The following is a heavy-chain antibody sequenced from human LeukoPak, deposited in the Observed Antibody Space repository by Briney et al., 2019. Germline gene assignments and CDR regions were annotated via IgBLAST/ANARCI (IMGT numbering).Heavy chain of an antibody. CDR2: INPNSGGT. CDR1: GYTFTGYY. Sequence: ASVKVSCKASGYTFTGYYMHWVRQAPGQGLEWMGWINPNSGGTNHAQKFQGRVTMTRDMSISTAYMELSRLRSDDTAVYYCARDMGHCSSTSCYTGFDPWGQGTLVTVSS. D-gene: IGHD2-2*02. CDR3: ARDMGHCSSTSCYTGFDP. J-gene: IGHJ5*02. V-gene: IGHV1-2*02.